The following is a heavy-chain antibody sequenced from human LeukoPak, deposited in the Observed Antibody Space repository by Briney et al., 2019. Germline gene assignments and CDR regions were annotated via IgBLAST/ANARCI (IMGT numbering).Heavy chain of an antibody. CDR3: ARGKGTTYSSGPYYFDY. J-gene: IGHJ4*02. D-gene: IGHD6-19*01. Sequence: ETLSLTCILSGSSISSYYWSWIRQPPGKGLWWIGYIYYSGSTNYNPSLKSRVTISVDTSTNQFSLKLSSVTAADTAVYYCARGKGTTYSSGPYYFDYWGQGTLVTVSS. CDR1: GSSISSYY. V-gene: IGHV4-59*01. CDR2: IYYSGST.